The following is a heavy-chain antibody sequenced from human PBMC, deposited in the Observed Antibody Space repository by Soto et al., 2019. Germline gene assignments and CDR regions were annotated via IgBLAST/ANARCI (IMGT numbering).Heavy chain of an antibody. J-gene: IGHJ3*02. Sequence: GGSLRLSCAASGFSFSTYGMHWVRQAPGKGLEWVAFISNDGSNKYYADSVKGRFTISRDNSKNTLYLQMNSLRAEDTSVYYCARGYSSGYYDAFDIWGQGTMVTVSS. CDR1: GFSFSTYG. D-gene: IGHD3-22*01. CDR3: ARGYSSGYYDAFDI. CDR2: ISNDGSNK. V-gene: IGHV3-30*03.